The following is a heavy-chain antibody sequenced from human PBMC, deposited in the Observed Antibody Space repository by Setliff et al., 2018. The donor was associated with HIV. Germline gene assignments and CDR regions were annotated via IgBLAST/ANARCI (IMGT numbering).Heavy chain of an antibody. J-gene: IGHJ4*02. CDR1: GGSFSGYY. Sequence: SETLSLTCDVYGGSFSGYYWNWIRQPPGKGLEWIGEINHIGSTNYNPSLKSQVTISVDTSKNQFSLKLSSVTAADTAVYYCARGHRLLFYESSGYYGYWGQGTLVTVSS. V-gene: IGHV4-34*01. CDR3: ARGHRLLFYESSGYYGY. D-gene: IGHD3-22*01. CDR2: INHIGST.